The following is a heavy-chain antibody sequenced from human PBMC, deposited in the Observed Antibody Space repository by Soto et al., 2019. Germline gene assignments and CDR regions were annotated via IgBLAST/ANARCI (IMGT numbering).Heavy chain of an antibody. V-gene: IGHV3-7*01. D-gene: IGHD3-22*01. CDR2: IKQDGSEK. CDR3: ASENYYDSSGYYFPGWYFDY. Sequence: EVQLVESGGGLVQPGGSLRLSCAASGFTFSSYWMSWVRQAPGKGLEWVANIKQDGSEKYYVDSVKGRFTISRDNAKNSLYLQMNSLRAEETAVYYCASENYYDSSGYYFPGWYFDYWGQGTLVTVSS. J-gene: IGHJ4*02. CDR1: GFTFSSYW.